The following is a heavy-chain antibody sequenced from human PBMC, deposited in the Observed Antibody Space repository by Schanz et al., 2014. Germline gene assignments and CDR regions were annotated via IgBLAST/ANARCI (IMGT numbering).Heavy chain of an antibody. J-gene: IGHJ4*02. CDR2: IWYDGSNK. CDR1: GFSFSGSG. Sequence: QVQLVESGGGVVQPGGSLRLSCAASGFSFSGSGMHWVRQAPGEGLEWVAFIWYDGSNKYYADSVKGRFTISRDNSKNTLYVQMNSLRAEDTAVYYCAKSMYSTSWAFDFWGQGAQVTVSS. D-gene: IGHD2-2*01. CDR3: AKSMYSTSWAFDF. V-gene: IGHV3-30*02.